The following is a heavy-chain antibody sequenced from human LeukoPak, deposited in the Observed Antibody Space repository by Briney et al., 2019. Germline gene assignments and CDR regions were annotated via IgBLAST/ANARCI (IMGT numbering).Heavy chain of an antibody. Sequence: PGGSLRLSCAASGFTFSGSAMHWVRQASGEGLEWVGRIRSKANSSATAYAASVKGRFTISRDDSKNTAYLQMNSLKTEDTAVYYCTSFKFFGGFDYWGQGTLVTVSS. CDR3: TSFKFFGGFDY. D-gene: IGHD2-15*01. CDR2: IRSKANSSAT. V-gene: IGHV3-73*01. J-gene: IGHJ4*02. CDR1: GFTFSGSA.